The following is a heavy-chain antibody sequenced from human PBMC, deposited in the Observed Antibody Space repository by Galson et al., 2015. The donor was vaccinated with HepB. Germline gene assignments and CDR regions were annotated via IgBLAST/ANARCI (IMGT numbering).Heavy chain of an antibody. V-gene: IGHV3-66*02. CDR1: GFTVSSNY. Sequence: SLRLSCAASGFTVSSNYMSWVRQAPGKGLEWVSVIYSGGSTYYADSVKGRFTISRDNSKNTLYLQMNSLRAEDTAVYYCARGRPPGYSGSYSPYYFDYWGQGTLVTVSS. CDR3: ARGRPPGYSGSYSPYYFDY. CDR2: IYSGGST. D-gene: IGHD3-10*01. J-gene: IGHJ4*02.